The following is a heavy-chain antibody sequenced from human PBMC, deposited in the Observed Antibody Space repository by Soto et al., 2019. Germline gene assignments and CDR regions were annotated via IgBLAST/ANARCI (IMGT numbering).Heavy chain of an antibody. CDR2: IYYSGST. D-gene: IGHD2-15*01. CDR1: VGSISSSSYY. J-gene: IGHJ4*02. Sequence: SETLSLTCTVSVGSISSSSYYWGWIRQPPGKGLEWIGSIYYSGSTYYNPSLKSRVTISVDTSKNQFSLKLSSVTAADTAVYYCARQVWYGPYYFDYWGQGTLVTVS. V-gene: IGHV4-39*01. CDR3: ARQVWYGPYYFDY.